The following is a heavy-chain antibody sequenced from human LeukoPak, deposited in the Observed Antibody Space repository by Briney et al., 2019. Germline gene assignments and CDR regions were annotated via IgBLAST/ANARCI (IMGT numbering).Heavy chain of an antibody. CDR2: INPSGGST. J-gene: IGHJ3*02. D-gene: IGHD5-18*01. V-gene: IGHV1-46*01. CDR3: AVAYSYGRDTFDI. Sequence: ASVKVSCKASGYTFTSYYIHWVRQAPEQGLEWMGLINPSGGSTSHAQKFQGRVTMTRDTSTSTVYMELRSLRSEDTAVYYCAVAYSYGRDTFDIWGQGTMVTVSS. CDR1: GYTFTSYY.